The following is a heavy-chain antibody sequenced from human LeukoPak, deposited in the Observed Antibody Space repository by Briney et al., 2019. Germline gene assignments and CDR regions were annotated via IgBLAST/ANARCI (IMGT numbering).Heavy chain of an antibody. CDR3: ARAPGYSSTNWFDP. V-gene: IGHV4-59*08. D-gene: IGHD6-13*01. J-gene: IGHJ5*02. CDR2: IYYSGST. CDR1: GGSFSGYY. Sequence: SETLSLTCAVYGGSFSGYYWSWIRQPPGKGLEWIGYIYYSGSTNYNPSLKSRVTISVDTSKNQFSLKLSSVTAADTAVYYCARAPGYSSTNWFDPWGQGTLVTVSS.